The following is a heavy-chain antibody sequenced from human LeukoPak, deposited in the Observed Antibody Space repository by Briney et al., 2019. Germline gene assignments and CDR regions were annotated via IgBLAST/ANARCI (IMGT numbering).Heavy chain of an antibody. CDR1: GFTVSSNY. D-gene: IGHD4-11*01. CDR3: ASDLATTHYYFDY. V-gene: IGHV3-66*01. CDR2: IYSGGST. J-gene: IGHJ4*02. Sequence: GGSLGLSCAASGFTVSSNYMSWVRQAPGKGLEWVSVIYSGGSTYYADSVKGRFTISRDNSKNTLYLQMNSLRAEDTAVYYCASDLATTHYYFDYWGQGTLVTVSS.